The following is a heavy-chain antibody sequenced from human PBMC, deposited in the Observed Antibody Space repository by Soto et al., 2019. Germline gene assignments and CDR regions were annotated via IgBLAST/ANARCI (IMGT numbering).Heavy chain of an antibody. CDR1: GFTFRNAW. V-gene: IGHV3-15*01. J-gene: IGHJ4*02. CDR3: ATGWIQLWSPFVY. CDR2: IKSKIDGGTT. D-gene: IGHD5-18*01. Sequence: EVQLVESGGGFVKPGGSLRLSCAASGFTFRNAWMSWVRQAPGKGLEWVGRIKSKIDGGTTAYAAPVKGRFIISREDSKDTLYLQMNGLKTDDTAVYYCATGWIQLWSPFVYWGQGTLVIVTS.